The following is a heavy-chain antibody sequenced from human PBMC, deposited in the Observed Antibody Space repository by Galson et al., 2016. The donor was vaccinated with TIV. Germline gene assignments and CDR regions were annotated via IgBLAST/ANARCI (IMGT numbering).Heavy chain of an antibody. J-gene: IGHJ6*02. CDR1: GFTFSTYA. D-gene: IGHD2-8*01. CDR3: AKHFTRYVVSDGVLDV. Sequence: SLRLSCAASGFTFSTYALSWVRQAPGKGLEWVSTISSNGGSTYYADSVKGRFTISRDNSKNTLYLQMNSLKPEDTAIYYCAKHFTRYVVSDGVLDVWGQGTTVTVS. V-gene: IGHV3-23*01. CDR2: ISSNGGST.